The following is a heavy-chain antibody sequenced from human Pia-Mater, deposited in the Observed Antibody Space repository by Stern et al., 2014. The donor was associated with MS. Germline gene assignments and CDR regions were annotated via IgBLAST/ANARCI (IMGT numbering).Heavy chain of an antibody. Sequence: QVQLVQSGSEVKKPGASVKVSCKASGYTFITYAIHWVRQAPGQRLEWMGWINAGNGHTRYSQQFQGRVTISSDTSASTAYMELSSLRSEDTAVYYCARVVWLDKNWFDPWGQGTLVTVSS. D-gene: IGHD6-19*01. CDR1: GYTFITYA. CDR3: ARVVWLDKNWFDP. J-gene: IGHJ5*02. V-gene: IGHV1-3*01. CDR2: INAGNGHT.